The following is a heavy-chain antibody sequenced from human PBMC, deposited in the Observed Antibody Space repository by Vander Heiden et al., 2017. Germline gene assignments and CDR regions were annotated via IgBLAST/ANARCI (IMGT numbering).Heavy chain of an antibody. J-gene: IGHJ3*02. CDR1: GFPFSIYA. V-gene: IGHV3-23*01. D-gene: IGHD3-3*01. Sequence: EVQLLESGGGLVQPGGSLRLSFAASGFPFSIYAMSWVRQAPGKGLEWVSAISGSGGSTYYADSVKGRVTISRDNSKNTLYLQMNSLRAEETAVYYCAKLTIFGGGIPQGAFDIWGQGTMVTVSS. CDR2: ISGSGGST. CDR3: AKLTIFGGGIPQGAFDI.